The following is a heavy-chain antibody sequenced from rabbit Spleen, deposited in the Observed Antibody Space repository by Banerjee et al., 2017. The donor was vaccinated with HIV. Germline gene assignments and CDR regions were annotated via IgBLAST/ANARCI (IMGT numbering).Heavy chain of an antibody. D-gene: IGHD8-1*01. J-gene: IGHJ6*01. V-gene: IGHV1S45*01. Sequence: QEQLVESGGGLVQPEGSLTLTCTASGFSFGDRDVMCWVRQAPGKGLEWIACINTATGKAVYASWAKGRFTFSKTSSTTVTLQMTSLTAADTATYFCARDSGTSFSSYGMDLWGPGTLVTVS. CDR2: INTATGKA. CDR1: GFSFGDRDV. CDR3: ARDSGTSFSSYGMDL.